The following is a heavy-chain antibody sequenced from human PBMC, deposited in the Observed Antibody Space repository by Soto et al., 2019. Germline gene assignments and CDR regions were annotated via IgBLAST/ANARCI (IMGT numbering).Heavy chain of an antibody. D-gene: IGHD1-1*01. Sequence: GGSLRLSCAASGFTFSSYAMSWVRQAPGKGLEWVSAISGSGGSTYYADSVKGRFTISGDNSKNTLYLQMNSLRAEDTAVYYCAKHPGTAIYYYYYMDVWGKGTTVTVSS. V-gene: IGHV3-23*01. J-gene: IGHJ6*03. CDR1: GFTFSSYA. CDR3: AKHPGTAIYYYYYMDV. CDR2: ISGSGGST.